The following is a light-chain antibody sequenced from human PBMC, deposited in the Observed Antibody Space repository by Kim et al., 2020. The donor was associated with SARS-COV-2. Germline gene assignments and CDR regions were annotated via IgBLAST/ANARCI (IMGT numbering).Light chain of an antibody. CDR2: DVT. J-gene: IGLJ3*02. Sequence: QSALTQPRSVSGSPGQSVTISCTGTSSDVGGYNYVSWYQQHPGKAPKLMIYDVTKRPSGVPDRFSGSKSGITASLTISGVQAEDEADYYCCSYAGSYTWVFGGGTKLTVL. V-gene: IGLV2-11*01. CDR1: SSDVGGYNY. CDR3: CSYAGSYTWV.